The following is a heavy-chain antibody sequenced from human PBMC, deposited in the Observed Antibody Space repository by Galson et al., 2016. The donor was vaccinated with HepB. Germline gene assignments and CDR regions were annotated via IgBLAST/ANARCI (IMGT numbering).Heavy chain of an antibody. CDR1: GGSITITDYY. CDR2: IYYSGTT. J-gene: IGHJ4*02. V-gene: IGHV4-31*03. Sequence: TLSLTCTVSGGSITITDYYWSWIRQHPGKGLEWIGYIYYSGTTYYSPSPKSRVTISVDTSKSQFSLRLSSVTAADTAVYYCARARRSGSGWYFGYWGQGALVTVSS. CDR3: ARARRSGSGWYFGY. D-gene: IGHD3-10*01.